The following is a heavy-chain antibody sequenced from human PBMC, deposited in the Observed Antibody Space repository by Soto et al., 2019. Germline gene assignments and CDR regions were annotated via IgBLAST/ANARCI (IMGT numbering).Heavy chain of an antibody. CDR2: IIPIFGTA. V-gene: IGHV1-69*01. D-gene: IGHD6-6*01. J-gene: IGHJ6*02. CDR1: GGTFSSYA. Sequence: QVQLVQSGAEVKKPGSSVKVSCKASGGTFSSYAISWVRQAPGQGLEWMGGIIPIFGTANYAQKFQGRVTITADESTTTAFMELSSLRSEDTAVYYCARDSPYSSSSLLIKKDYYYYGMDVWGQGTTVTVSS. CDR3: ARDSPYSSSSLLIKKDYYYYGMDV.